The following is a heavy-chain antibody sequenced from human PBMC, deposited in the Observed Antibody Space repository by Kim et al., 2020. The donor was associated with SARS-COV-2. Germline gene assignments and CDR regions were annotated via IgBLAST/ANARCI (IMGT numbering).Heavy chain of an antibody. CDR1: GYTFTGYY. J-gene: IGHJ6*03. Sequence: ASVKVSCKASGYTFTGYYMHWVRQAPGQGLEWMGRINPNSGGTNYAQKFQGRVTMTRDTSISTAYMELSRLGSDDTAVYYCAREVTPITIFAVVTHYYYYYYMEIWGKETTVTGSS. V-gene: IGHV1-2*06. CDR3: AREVTPITIFAVVTHYYYYYYMEI. D-gene: IGHD3-3*01. CDR2: INPNSGGT.